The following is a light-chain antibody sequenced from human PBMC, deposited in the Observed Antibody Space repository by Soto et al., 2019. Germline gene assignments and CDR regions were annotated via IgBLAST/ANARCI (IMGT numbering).Light chain of an antibody. V-gene: IGLV1-51*01. CDR3: GMWDSSLRVVV. CDR1: SSNI. Sequence: QSVLTQPHSVSAAPGQTVTISCSGSSSNIVSWYQQLPGTAPKLLIYDNNKRPSGIPDRFSGSKSGTSATLGITGFQTGDEADYYCGMWDSSLRVVVFGGGTKPTVL. CDR2: DNN. J-gene: IGLJ2*01.